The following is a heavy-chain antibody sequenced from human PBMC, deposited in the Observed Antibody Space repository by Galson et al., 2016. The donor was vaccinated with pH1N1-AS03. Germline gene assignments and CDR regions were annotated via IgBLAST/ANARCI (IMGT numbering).Heavy chain of an antibody. V-gene: IGHV1-46*01. CDR3: VAYGSGTQAYFDY. Sequence: SVKVSCKASGYTFTRYYMHWVRQAPGQGLEWMGVIDPSDGGTTYAQKFHGRVTMTRDTSTTTAHMELSSLRSEDTAIYYCVAYGSGTQAYFDYWGQGTLVTVSS. D-gene: IGHD3-10*01. CDR1: GYTFTRYY. J-gene: IGHJ4*02. CDR2: IDPSDGGT.